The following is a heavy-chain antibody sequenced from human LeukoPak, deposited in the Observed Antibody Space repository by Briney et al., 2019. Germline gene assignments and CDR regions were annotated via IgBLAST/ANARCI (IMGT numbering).Heavy chain of an antibody. CDR3: ERGAFSGSYPTSYFDY. V-gene: IGHV3-30*03. CDR1: GFTFSSYA. J-gene: IGHJ4*02. D-gene: IGHD1-26*01. Sequence: PGGSLRLSCAASGFTFSSYAVLWVRQAPGKGLEWVALISYDGSNKYDAGSVKGRFTISRDNSKNTLYLQMNSLRGDDTAVYFCERGAFSGSYPTSYFDYWGQGTLVTVSS. CDR2: ISYDGSNK.